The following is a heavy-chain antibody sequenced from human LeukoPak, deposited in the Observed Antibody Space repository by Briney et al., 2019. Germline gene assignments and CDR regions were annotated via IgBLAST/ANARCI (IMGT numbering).Heavy chain of an antibody. V-gene: IGHV7-4-1*02. CDR3: ARDRRDYDILTGYYRLYYFDY. CDR2: INTNTGNP. D-gene: IGHD3-9*01. J-gene: IGHJ4*02. Sequence: ASVKVSCKASGYTFTSYAMNWVRQAPGQGLEWMGWINTNTGNPTYAQGFTGRFVFSLDTSVSTAYLQISSLKAEDTAVYYCARDRRDYDILTGYYRLYYFDYWGQGTLVTVSS. CDR1: GYTFTSYA.